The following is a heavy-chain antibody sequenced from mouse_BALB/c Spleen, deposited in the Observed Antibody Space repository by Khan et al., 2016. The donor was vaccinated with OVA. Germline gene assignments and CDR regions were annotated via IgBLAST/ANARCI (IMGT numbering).Heavy chain of an antibody. CDR1: GFSFSSYS. J-gene: IGHJ2*01. V-gene: IGHV5-9-3*01. Sequence: EVQLVESGAGLVRPGGSLKLSCTASGFSFSSYSMSWVRQTPVKRLEWVATISSGGSYTYYPASVKGRFTISRDTAQHTLFLQLSSLTSEDSAMYYCVRTRGYYYSNAYFDYWGQGTTLTVSS. CDR2: ISSGGSYT. CDR3: VRTRGYYYSNAYFDY. D-gene: IGHD2-5*01.